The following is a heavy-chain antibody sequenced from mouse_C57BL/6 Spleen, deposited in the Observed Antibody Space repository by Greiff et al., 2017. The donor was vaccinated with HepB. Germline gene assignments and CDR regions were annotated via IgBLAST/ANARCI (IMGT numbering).Heavy chain of an antibody. J-gene: IGHJ4*01. CDR3: ARTTTVVADYAMDY. CDR1: GYTFTSYW. D-gene: IGHD1-1*01. CDR2: INPSNGGT. V-gene: IGHV1-53*01. Sequence: QVHVKQPGTELVKPGASVKLSCKASGYTFTSYWMHWVKQRPGQGLEWIGNINPSNGGTNYNEKFKSKATLTVDKSSSTAYMQLSSLTSEDSAVYYCARTTTVVADYAMDYWGQGTSVTVSS.